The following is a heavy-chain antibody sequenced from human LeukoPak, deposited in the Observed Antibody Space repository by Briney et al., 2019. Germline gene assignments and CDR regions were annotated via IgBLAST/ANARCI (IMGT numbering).Heavy chain of an antibody. J-gene: IGHJ4*02. CDR1: GFTFSSYW. D-gene: IGHD1-26*01. V-gene: IGHV3-7*01. CDR3: ARDSRGYSGSYLDY. Sequence: PGGSLRLSCAASGFTFSSYWMSWVRQAPGKGLEWVANIKQDGSEKFYVDSVKGRFTISRDNAKNSLYLQMNSLRAEDTAVYYCARDSRGYSGSYLDYWGQGTLVTVSS. CDR2: IKQDGSEK.